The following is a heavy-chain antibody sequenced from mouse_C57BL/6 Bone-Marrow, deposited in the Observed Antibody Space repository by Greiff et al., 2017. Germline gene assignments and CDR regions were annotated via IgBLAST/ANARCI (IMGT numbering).Heavy chain of an antibody. CDR3: ARGYDYDDANDN. CDR1: GYSFTDYY. J-gene: IGHJ4*01. CDR2: INPNYGTT. D-gene: IGHD2-4*01. Sequence: VQLQQSGPELVKPGASVKISCKASGYSFTDYYMNWVKQSNGKSLEWIGVINPNYGTTSYNQKFKGKATLTVDQSSSPAYMQLSSLTSEDSAVYYCARGYDYDDANDNWGQGTSVTVTS. V-gene: IGHV1-39*01.